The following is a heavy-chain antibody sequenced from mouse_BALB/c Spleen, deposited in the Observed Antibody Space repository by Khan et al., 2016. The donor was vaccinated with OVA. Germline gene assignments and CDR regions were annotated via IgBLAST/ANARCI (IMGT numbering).Heavy chain of an antibody. CDR1: GYTFTSYW. D-gene: IGHD2-1*01. Sequence: QVQLQQSGAELAKPGASVKMSCKASGYTFTSYWMHWVKQRPGQGLEWIGYINPSTGYTEYNQKFKDKATLTADKSSRTAYIQLSSQTSEDSAVYYCARYYGNYYYAMDYWGQGTSVTVSS. V-gene: IGHV1-7*01. CDR3: ARYYGNYYYAMDY. J-gene: IGHJ4*01. CDR2: INPSTGYT.